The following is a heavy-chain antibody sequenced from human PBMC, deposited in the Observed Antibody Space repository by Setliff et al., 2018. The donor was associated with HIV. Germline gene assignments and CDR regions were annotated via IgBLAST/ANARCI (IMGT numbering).Heavy chain of an antibody. Sequence: SETLSLTCTVSGGSTSSSSNYWGWIRQHPGKGLEWIGFIYHRGNTHYNSSLKSRLTISVDTSKNQFSLKLTSMTAADTAVYYCARVALAGSAARPFYFDYWGQGAQVTVSS. J-gene: IGHJ4*02. CDR2: IYHRGNT. CDR3: ARVALAGSAARPFYFDY. CDR1: GGSTSSSSNY. D-gene: IGHD6-19*01. V-gene: IGHV4-31*03.